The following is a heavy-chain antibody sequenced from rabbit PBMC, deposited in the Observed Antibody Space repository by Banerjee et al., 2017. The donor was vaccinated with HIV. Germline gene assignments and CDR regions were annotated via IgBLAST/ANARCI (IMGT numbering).Heavy chain of an antibody. V-gene: IGHV1S45*01. Sequence: QEQLEESGGDLVKPGGTLTLTCKASGSDISSNAMCWVRQAPGKGLELIACINTSSGNTVYASWAKGRFTISKTSWTTVTLQMTSLTAADTATYFCARDAGGDGYSNDLWGPGTLVTVS. CDR2: INTSSGNT. J-gene: IGHJ6*01. D-gene: IGHD7-1*01. CDR1: GSDISSNA. CDR3: ARDAGGDGYSNDL.